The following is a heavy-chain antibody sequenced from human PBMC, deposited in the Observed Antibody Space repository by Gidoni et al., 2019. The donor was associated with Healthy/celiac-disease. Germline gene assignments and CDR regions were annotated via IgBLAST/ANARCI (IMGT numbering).Heavy chain of an antibody. CDR2: ISSSRSYI. CDR3: ARDIVTHYYYYGMDV. CDR1: GFTCSSYS. V-gene: IGHV3-21*01. J-gene: IGHJ6*02. Sequence: RRSCAASGFTCSSYSMNWVRQAPGKGLEWVSSISSSRSYIYYADSVKGRFTISRDNAKNSLYLQMNSLSAEDTAVYYCARDIVTHYYYYGMDVWGQGTTVTVSS. D-gene: IGHD2-21*01.